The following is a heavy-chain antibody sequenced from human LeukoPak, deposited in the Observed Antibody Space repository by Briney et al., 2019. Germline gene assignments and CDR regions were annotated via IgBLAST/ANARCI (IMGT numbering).Heavy chain of an antibody. V-gene: IGHV3-23*01. CDR3: ATSARIAAAGTLDY. Sequence: GGSLRLSCAASGFTFSSYTMSWVRQAPGKGLEWVSAISGSGGSIYYADSVKGRFTISRDNSKNTLYLQMNSLRAEDTAVYYCATSARIAAAGTLDYWGQGTLVTVSS. D-gene: IGHD6-13*01. CDR1: GFTFSSYT. CDR2: ISGSGGSI. J-gene: IGHJ4*02.